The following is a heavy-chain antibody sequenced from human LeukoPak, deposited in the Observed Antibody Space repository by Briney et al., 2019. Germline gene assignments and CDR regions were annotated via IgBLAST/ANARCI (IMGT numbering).Heavy chain of an antibody. CDR2: ISPIFGIA. D-gene: IGHD6-13*01. CDR3: ARGGGIAAAGTDYFDY. V-gene: IGHV1-69*04. Sequence: SVKVSCKASGGTFSSYAISWVRQAPGQGLEWMGRISPIFGIANYAQKFQGRVTTTADKSTSTAYMELSSLRSEDTAVYYCARGGGIAAAGTDYFDYWAQGTLVTVSS. J-gene: IGHJ4*02. CDR1: GGTFSSYA.